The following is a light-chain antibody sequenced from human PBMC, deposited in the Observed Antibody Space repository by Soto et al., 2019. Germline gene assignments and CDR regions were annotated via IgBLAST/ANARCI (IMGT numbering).Light chain of an antibody. V-gene: IGKV3-11*01. J-gene: IGKJ4*01. Sequence: DIVLTQSPATLSLSPGERATLSCRASQSVSGYLAWYQQKPGQAPRLLIYDASNRATGIPARFSGSGSWTDFTLTISSLEPEDFAIYYCQQRSIWPRWATFCGGTKVEIK. CDR1: QSVSGY. CDR2: DAS. CDR3: QQRSIWPRWAT.